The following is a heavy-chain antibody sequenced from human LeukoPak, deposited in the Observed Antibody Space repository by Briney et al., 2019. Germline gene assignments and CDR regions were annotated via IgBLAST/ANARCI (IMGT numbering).Heavy chain of an antibody. Sequence: PSETLSLTCTVSGDSISSSSYYWGWIRQPPGKGLEWIGYIYYSGSTNYNPSLKSRVTISVDTSKNQFSLKLSSVTAADTAVYYCARVSFPNGSCSGGSCSSWDPWGQGTLVTVSS. CDR2: IYYSGST. V-gene: IGHV4-61*05. J-gene: IGHJ5*02. D-gene: IGHD2-15*01. CDR3: ARVSFPNGSCSGGSCSSWDP. CDR1: GDSISSSSYY.